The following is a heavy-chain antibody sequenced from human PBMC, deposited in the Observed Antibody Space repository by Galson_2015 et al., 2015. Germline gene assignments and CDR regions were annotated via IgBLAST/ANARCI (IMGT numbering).Heavy chain of an antibody. V-gene: IGHV7-4-1*02. CDR2: INTNTGNP. J-gene: IGHJ4*02. CDR1: GYAFTSYD. CDR3: ARSVFGGVNDY. Sequence: SVKVSCKASGYAFTSYDINWVRQATGQGLEWMGWINTNTGNPSYAQGFTGRYVFSSDTSVSTAYLQISSLKAEDTGVYYCARSVFGGVNDYWGQGTLVTVSS. D-gene: IGHD3-16*01.